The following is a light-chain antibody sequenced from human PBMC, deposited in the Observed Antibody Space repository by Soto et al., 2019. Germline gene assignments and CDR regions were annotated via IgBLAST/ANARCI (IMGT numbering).Light chain of an antibody. CDR2: AAS. Sequence: DIQMTQSQSSLSASVGDRFTFTCRASQIISSYLNWYQQKPGKAPKLLIYAASSLQSGVPSRFSGSRSGTDFTLTISSLQPEDFATYYCQQSYSTPFTFGGGTKVDI. J-gene: IGKJ4*01. V-gene: IGKV1-39*01. CDR1: QIISSY. CDR3: QQSYSTPFT.